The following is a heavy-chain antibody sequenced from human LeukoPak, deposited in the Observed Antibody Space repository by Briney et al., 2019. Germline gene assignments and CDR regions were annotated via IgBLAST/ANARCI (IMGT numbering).Heavy chain of an antibody. V-gene: IGHV3-48*03. CDR2: ILTSGTTI. CDR1: GFTFSSYE. Sequence: GGSLRLSCAASGFTFSSYEMNWVRQAPGKGLEWVSYILTSGTTIYYADSVKGRFTISRDNARNSLYLQMNSLRAEDTALYYCMREGSPDTAMLPDALDIWGQGTMVTVSS. D-gene: IGHD5-18*01. J-gene: IGHJ3*02. CDR3: MREGSPDTAMLPDALDI.